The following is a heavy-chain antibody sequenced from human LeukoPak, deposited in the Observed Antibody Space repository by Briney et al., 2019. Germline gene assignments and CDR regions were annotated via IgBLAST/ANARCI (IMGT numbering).Heavy chain of an antibody. CDR3: ARASDYYDSSGYYFDY. D-gene: IGHD3-22*01. Sequence: PGGSLRLSCAASGFTFSDYYMSWIRQAPGKGLEWVSYISSSGSTIYYADSVKGRFTISRDNAKNSLYLQMNSLRAEDTAVYYCARASDYYDSSGYYFDYWGQGTLVTVSS. CDR1: GFTFSDYY. J-gene: IGHJ4*02. V-gene: IGHV3-11*04. CDR2: ISSSGSTI.